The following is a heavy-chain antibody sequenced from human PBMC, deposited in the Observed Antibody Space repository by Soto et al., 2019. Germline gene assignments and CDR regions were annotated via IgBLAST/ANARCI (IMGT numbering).Heavy chain of an antibody. CDR2: ISGSGGST. V-gene: IGHV3-23*01. Sequence: EVQLLESGGGLVQPGGSLRLSCAASGFTFSSYAMRWVRQAPGKGLEWVSAISGSGGSTYYADSVKGRFTISRDNSKNTLYLQMNSLRAEDTAVYYCAKDPLRRSGWYVPFDYWGQGTLVTVSS. D-gene: IGHD6-19*01. J-gene: IGHJ4*02. CDR1: GFTFSSYA. CDR3: AKDPLRRSGWYVPFDY.